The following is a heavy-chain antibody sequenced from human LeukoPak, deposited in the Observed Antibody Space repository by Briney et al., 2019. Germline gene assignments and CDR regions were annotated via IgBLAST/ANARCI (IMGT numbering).Heavy chain of an antibody. J-gene: IGHJ6*03. CDR2: IYTSGST. CDR1: GGSISSGSYY. Sequence: SQTLSLTCTVSGGSISSGSYYWSWIRQPAGKGLEWIGRIYTSGSTNYNPSLKSRVTISVDTSKNQLSLKLSSVTAADTAVYYCARVDYYYYYMDVWGKGTTVTISS. CDR3: ARVDYYYYYMDV. V-gene: IGHV4-61*02.